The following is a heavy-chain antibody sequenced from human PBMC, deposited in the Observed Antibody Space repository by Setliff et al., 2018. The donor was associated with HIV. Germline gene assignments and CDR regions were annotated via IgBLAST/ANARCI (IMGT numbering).Heavy chain of an antibody. D-gene: IGHD1-1*01. J-gene: IGHJ4*02. CDR2: IYTGGNA. V-gene: IGHV4-4*07. CDR3: ARERLSRLGFDY. CDR1: GGSISSHY. Sequence: SETLSLTCTVSGGSISSHYWSWIRQPAGKGLEWIGHIYTGGNANYNPSLQSRVTISVDTSKNQFSLMLGSMTAADTAVYYCARERLSRLGFDYWGQGTLVTVSS.